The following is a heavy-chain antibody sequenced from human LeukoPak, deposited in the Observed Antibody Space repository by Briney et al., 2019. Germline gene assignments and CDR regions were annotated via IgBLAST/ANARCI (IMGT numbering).Heavy chain of an antibody. J-gene: IGHJ4*02. D-gene: IGHD1-26*01. CDR3: ARQSNWEWELIDY. CDR1: GYSFTSYW. V-gene: IGHV5-51*01. CDR2: IYPGDSDT. Sequence: GESLKISCKGSGYSFTSYWIGWVRQMPGKGLEWMGIIYPGDSDTRYSPSFQGQVTISADKSISTAYLQWRSLKASDTAMYYCARQSNWEWELIDYWGQGTLVTVSS.